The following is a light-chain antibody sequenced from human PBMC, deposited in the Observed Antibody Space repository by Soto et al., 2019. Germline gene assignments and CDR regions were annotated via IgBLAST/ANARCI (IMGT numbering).Light chain of an antibody. CDR1: QSISSY. Sequence: DIHMTQSPSTLSGSVGDRFTITCRASQSISSYLNWYQQKQGKXPKXXIYAASSLQSGVPSRFSVNGSGTDSTINIRSLQPEDVETYDGQQSYSTPPTFGQGTKVEIK. CDR3: QQSYSTPPT. CDR2: AAS. V-gene: IGKV1-39*01. J-gene: IGKJ1*01.